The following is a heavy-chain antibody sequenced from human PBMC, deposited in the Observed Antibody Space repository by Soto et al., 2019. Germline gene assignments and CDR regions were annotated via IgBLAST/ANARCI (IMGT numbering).Heavy chain of an antibody. CDR2: IIPVFGTP. Sequence: QVQLVQSGAAVKKPGSSVKVSCTASGGSLSNFGISWVRQAPGQGLEWMGAIIPVFGTPNYAQKFQDRVTINADESTTTVYMEGRSLTSEDTAVYYCARGDATKIVVTTYYAMDVWGQGTTVTVSS. V-gene: IGHV1-69*12. CDR3: ARGDATKIVVTTYYAMDV. J-gene: IGHJ6*02. D-gene: IGHD3-22*01. CDR1: GGSLSNFG.